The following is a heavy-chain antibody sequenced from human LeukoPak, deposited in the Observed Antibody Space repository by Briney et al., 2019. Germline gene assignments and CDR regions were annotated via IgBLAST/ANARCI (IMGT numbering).Heavy chain of an antibody. D-gene: IGHD2-21*01. J-gene: IGHJ4*02. V-gene: IGHV3-23*01. CDR2: ISGSGGST. Sequence: PGGSLRLSCAASGFTFSSYGMSWVRQAPGKGLEWVSAISGSGGSTYYADSVKGRLTISRDNSENILYRQMNSLRAEDAAVYFCAKAPVTSCRGAYCYPFDSWGQGTLVTVSS. CDR1: GFTFSSYG. CDR3: AKAPVTSCRGAYCYPFDS.